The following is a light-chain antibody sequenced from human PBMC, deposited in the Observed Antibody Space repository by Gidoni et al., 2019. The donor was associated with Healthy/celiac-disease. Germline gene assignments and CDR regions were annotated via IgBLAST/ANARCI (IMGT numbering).Light chain of an antibody. V-gene: IGKV3-11*01. J-gene: IGKJ3*01. Sequence: EIVLPQSPATLSLSPGERATLSCRASQSVSSYLAWYQQKPGQAPRRLIYDASNRATGIPARFGGIGSGTDFTLTISSLEPEDFAVYYCQQRSNWPPVFTFGPGTKVDIK. CDR3: QQRSNWPPVFT. CDR2: DAS. CDR1: QSVSSY.